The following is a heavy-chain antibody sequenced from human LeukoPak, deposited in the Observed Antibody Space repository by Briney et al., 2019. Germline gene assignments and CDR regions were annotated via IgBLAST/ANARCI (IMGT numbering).Heavy chain of an antibody. D-gene: IGHD2-21*02. CDR3: TTQGDCGGDCYPNYYYYYGMDV. V-gene: IGHV3-15*01. J-gene: IGHJ6*02. CDR1: GFTFSNAW. CDR2: IKSKTDGGTT. Sequence: GGSLRLSCAASGFTFSNAWMSWVRQAPGKGLEWVGRIKSKTDGGTTDYAAPVKGRFTISRDDSKNTLYLQMNSLKTEDTAVYYCTTQGDCGGDCYPNYYYYYGMDVWGQGTTVTVSS.